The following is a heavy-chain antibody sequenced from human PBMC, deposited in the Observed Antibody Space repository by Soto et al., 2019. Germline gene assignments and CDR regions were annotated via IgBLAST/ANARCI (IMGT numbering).Heavy chain of an antibody. CDR2: IYPGDSDT. CDR3: AKTDGYEVEY. CDR1: GYSFVSYW. Sequence: GESLKISCKGSGYSFVSYWIAWVRQMPGKGLEWMGSIYPGDSDTTYSPSIQSQVTISADKSSTTVYLQWNTLKASDTAMYYCAKTDGYEVEYWGQGTQVTVSS. V-gene: IGHV5-51*01. D-gene: IGHD5-18*01. J-gene: IGHJ4*02.